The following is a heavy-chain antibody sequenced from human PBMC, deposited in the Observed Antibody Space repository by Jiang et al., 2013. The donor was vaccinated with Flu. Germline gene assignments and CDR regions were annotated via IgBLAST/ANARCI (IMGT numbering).Heavy chain of an antibody. J-gene: IGHJ4*03. CDR1: GYTFTSYG. CDR3: ARGYYYGSGSYYKGDYFDY. CDR2: ISAYNGNT. D-gene: IGHD3-10*01. Sequence: GAEVKKPGASVKVSCKASGYTFTSYGISWVRQAPGQGLEWMGWISAYNGNTNYAQKLQGRVTMTTDTSTSTAYMELRSLRSDDTAVYYCARGYYYGSGSYYKGDYFDYWGLGTTVTVSS. V-gene: IGHV1-18*04.